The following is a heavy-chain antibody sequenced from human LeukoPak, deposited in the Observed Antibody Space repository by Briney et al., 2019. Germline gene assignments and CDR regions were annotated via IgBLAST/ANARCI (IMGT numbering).Heavy chain of an antibody. CDR1: GGSISSYY. V-gene: IGHV4-59*01. CDR3: ASDPGSSWYRGEYFQH. D-gene: IGHD6-13*01. Sequence: KSSETLSLTCTVSGGSISSYYWSWVRQPPGKGLEWIGYIYYSGSTNYNPSLKSRVTISVDPSKNQFSLKLSSVTAADTAVYYCASDPGSSWYRGEYFQHWRQGTLVTVSS. J-gene: IGHJ1*01. CDR2: IYYSGST.